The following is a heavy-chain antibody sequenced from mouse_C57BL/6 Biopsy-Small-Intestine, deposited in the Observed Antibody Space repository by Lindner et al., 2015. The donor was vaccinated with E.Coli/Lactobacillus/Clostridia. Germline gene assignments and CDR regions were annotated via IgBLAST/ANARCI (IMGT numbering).Heavy chain of an antibody. CDR2: INPNNDGT. V-gene: IGHV1-14*01. D-gene: IGHD1-1*02. CDR1: GYTFTTYV. CDR3: ARGNYGYTLDY. J-gene: IGHJ4*01. Sequence: VQLQESGPELVKPGASVKMSCKASGYTFTTYVMHWVKQKPGQGLDWIGYINPNNDGTKYNEKFKDKATLTSDKSSSTAYMELSSLTSEDSAVYYCARGNYGYTLDYWGQGTAVTVSS.